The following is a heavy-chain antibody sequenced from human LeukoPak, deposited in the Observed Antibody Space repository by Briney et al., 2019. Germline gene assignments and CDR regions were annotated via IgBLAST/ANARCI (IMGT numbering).Heavy chain of an antibody. D-gene: IGHD2-15*01. V-gene: IGHV4-34*01. Sequence: ASETLSLTCAVYGGSFSGYYWSWIRQPPGKGLEWIGEINHSGSTNYNPSLKSRVTISVDTSKNQFSLKLSSVTAADTAVYYCAREGYCSGGSCLDAFDIWGQGTMVTVSS. CDR3: AREGYCSGGSCLDAFDI. CDR2: INHSGST. J-gene: IGHJ3*02. CDR1: GGSFSGYY.